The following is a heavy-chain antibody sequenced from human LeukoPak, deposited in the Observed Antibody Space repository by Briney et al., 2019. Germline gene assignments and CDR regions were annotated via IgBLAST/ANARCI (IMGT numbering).Heavy chain of an antibody. CDR3: AKDLVVTGRFDY. V-gene: IGHV3-23*01. D-gene: IGHD2-21*02. Sequence: GRSLRLSSAPSGFTFSSYAMSWVRQAPGKGLAWVSAISGSSGSTYYADSVKGLYTISRDNAKNTLYLQMNSLRAEDTAVYYCAKDLVVTGRFDYWGQGTLVTVSS. CDR2: ISGSSGST. CDR1: GFTFSSYA. J-gene: IGHJ4*02.